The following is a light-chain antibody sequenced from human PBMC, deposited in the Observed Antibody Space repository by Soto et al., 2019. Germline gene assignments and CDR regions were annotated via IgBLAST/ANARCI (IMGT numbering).Light chain of an antibody. CDR2: DAT. V-gene: IGKV3-11*01. Sequence: EIVLTQSPATLSLSPGESATLSCRASQSVGRDLAWYQQKRGQAPRLVIYDATARAIGIPARFSGSGSGTDFTLTISSLEPEDFAVYYCQQRTNWPCTFGQGTKLEIK. J-gene: IGKJ2*02. CDR1: QSVGRD. CDR3: QQRTNWPCT.